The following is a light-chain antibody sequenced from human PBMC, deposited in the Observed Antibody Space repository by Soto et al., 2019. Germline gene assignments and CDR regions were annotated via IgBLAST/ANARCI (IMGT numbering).Light chain of an antibody. Sequence: DIVLTQSPGTLSLSPGDRATLSCRASQSLGTAYLAWYQQRPGQAPKLLIYAAFTRATGTPDRFSGGGSGTDFTLTISRVEPEDFAVYYCQQYGRTLPWTFGQGTKVEIK. V-gene: IGKV3-20*01. CDR1: QSLGTAY. CDR3: QQYGRTLPWT. J-gene: IGKJ1*01. CDR2: AAF.